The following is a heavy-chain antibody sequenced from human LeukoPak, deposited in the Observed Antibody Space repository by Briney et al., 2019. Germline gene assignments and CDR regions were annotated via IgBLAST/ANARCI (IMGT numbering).Heavy chain of an antibody. Sequence: GGSLRLSCAASGFTLSSYWMSWVRQAPGKGREWVANIKQDGSEKYYVDSVKGRFTISRDNAKNSLYLQMSSLRAEDTAVYYCARSLQYYYGSGSYYYWGQGTLVTVSS. D-gene: IGHD3-10*01. CDR2: IKQDGSEK. CDR1: GFTLSSYW. CDR3: ARSLQYYYGSGSYYY. J-gene: IGHJ4*02. V-gene: IGHV3-7*01.